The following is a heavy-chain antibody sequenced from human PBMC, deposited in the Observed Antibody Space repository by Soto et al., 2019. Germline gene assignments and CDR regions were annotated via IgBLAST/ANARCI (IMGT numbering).Heavy chain of an antibody. CDR3: ARVYYGSSRFDP. D-gene: IGHD3-10*01. J-gene: IGHJ5*02. CDR1: GYTFTSYG. Sequence: AASVKVSCKASGYTFTSYGISWVRQAPGQGLEWMGWISAYNVNTNYAQKLQGRVTMTTVTSTSTAYMELRSLRFDDTAVYYCARVYYGSSRFDPWGQGTLVTVSS. V-gene: IGHV1-18*01. CDR2: ISAYNVNT.